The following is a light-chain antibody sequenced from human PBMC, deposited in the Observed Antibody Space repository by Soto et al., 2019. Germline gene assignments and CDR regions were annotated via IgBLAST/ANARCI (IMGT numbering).Light chain of an antibody. V-gene: IGKV3-20*01. CDR2: GAS. Sequence: EIVLTQSPGTLSLSPGERATLSCRASQNIGSNFLAWYQQKPGQAPRLLIYGASSRATGIPDRFSGSGSGTDFTLSISRLEPEDFAMYYCQHYGTSSWTFGQGTKVDI. CDR3: QHYGTSSWT. CDR1: QNIGSNF. J-gene: IGKJ1*01.